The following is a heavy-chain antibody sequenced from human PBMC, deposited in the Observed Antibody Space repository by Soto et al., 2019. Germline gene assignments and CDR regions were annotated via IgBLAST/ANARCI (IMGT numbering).Heavy chain of an antibody. CDR1: GDSISSSGYY. V-gene: IGHV4-39*01. CDR3: ARQGASYYSYVTWFDP. CDR2: IYYSGST. J-gene: IGHJ5*02. D-gene: IGHD1-26*01. Sequence: QLQLQESGPGLVKPSETLSLTCTVSGDSISSSGYYWGWIRQPPGKGLEWIGSIYYSGSTYYNPYLKTRVTISXXTXKXXFSLKLSSVTAADTAVHYCARQGASYYSYVTWFDPWGQGTLVTVSS.